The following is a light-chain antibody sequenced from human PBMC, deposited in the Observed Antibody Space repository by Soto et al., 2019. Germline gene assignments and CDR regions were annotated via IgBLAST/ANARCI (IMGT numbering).Light chain of an antibody. Sequence: EIVLTQSPATLSLSPGEMATLSCRATQSVRSHLALCQHQPGQAPRLLIYAASNRAAGIPARFSGGGSGTVSTLTISSLEPEDFAVYYCQQRSNWVTLGQGTRLEIK. CDR2: AAS. CDR1: QSVRSH. V-gene: IGKV3-11*01. J-gene: IGKJ5*01. CDR3: QQRSNWVT.